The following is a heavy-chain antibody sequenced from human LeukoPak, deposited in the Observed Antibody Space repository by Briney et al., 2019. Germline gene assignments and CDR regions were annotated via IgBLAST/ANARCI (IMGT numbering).Heavy chain of an antibody. V-gene: IGHV3-21*04. CDR1: GFTFSSYS. CDR3: ANSGLVGMATNEAFDI. J-gene: IGHJ3*02. Sequence: GGSLRLSCAASGFTFSSYSMNWVRQAPGKGLEWVSSISSSSSYIYYADSVKGRFTISRDNAKNSLYLQMNSLRAEDTAVYYCANSGLVGMATNEAFDIWGQGTMVTVSS. CDR2: ISSSSSYI. D-gene: IGHD5-24*01.